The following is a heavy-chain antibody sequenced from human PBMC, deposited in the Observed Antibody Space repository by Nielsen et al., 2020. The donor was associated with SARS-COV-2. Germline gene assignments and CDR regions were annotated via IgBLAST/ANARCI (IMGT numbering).Heavy chain of an antibody. CDR1: GYRFSSSG. D-gene: IGHD1-26*01. CDR3: ARGVDSGSQVGFDP. J-gene: IGHJ5*02. V-gene: IGHV1-18*01. CDR2: ISTYNGNT. Sequence: ASVKVSCKPSGYRFSSSGIGWVRQAPGQGLEWMGYISTYNGNTKYAQKVQGRVTMTTDTSTSTAYMELTSLRSDDTAVYYCARGVDSGSQVGFDPWGQGTLVTVSS.